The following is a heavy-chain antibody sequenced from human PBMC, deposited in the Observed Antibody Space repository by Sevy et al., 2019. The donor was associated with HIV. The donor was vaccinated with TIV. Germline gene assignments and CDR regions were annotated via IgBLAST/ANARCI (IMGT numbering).Heavy chain of an antibody. V-gene: IGHV3-21*01. CDR2: ISGLSNYM. D-gene: IGHD6-19*01. Sequence: GGSLRLSCAASGFTFSSYSMHWVRQAPGKGLERVSSISGLSNYMYYADSMKGRFSISRDNAKNSLYLQMISLRAEDTAVFYCARAVPATDAFDIWSQGTLVTVSS. CDR1: GFTFSSYS. CDR3: ARAVPATDAFDI. J-gene: IGHJ3*02.